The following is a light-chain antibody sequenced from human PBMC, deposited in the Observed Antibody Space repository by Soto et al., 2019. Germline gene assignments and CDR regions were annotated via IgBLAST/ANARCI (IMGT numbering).Light chain of an antibody. J-gene: IGLJ1*01. CDR3: SSYAANLFYV. Sequence: QSALTQPPSASGSPGQSVTISCTGTSSDVGGYDHVSWYQQHPGEAPRLMIYEVNVRPSGVPDRFSGSKSGNTASLTVSGLQAEDEADYYCSSYAANLFYVFGGGTKLTVL. V-gene: IGLV2-8*01. CDR1: SSDVGGYDH. CDR2: EVN.